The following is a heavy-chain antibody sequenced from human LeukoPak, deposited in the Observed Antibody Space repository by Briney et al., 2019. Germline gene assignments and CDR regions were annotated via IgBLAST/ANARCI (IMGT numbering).Heavy chain of an antibody. Sequence: GASVKVSCKTSESTFTTYDFNWVRQAPGQGLEWMGWMNPITGNTGYAQSFQGRVTMTTNTSISTAYMELSSLRCEDTAVYYCARGLLADRGKRNWFDPWGQGTLVIVSS. CDR2: MNPITGNT. CDR3: ARGLLADRGKRNWFDP. V-gene: IGHV1-8*01. CDR1: ESTFTTYD. J-gene: IGHJ5*02. D-gene: IGHD6-19*01.